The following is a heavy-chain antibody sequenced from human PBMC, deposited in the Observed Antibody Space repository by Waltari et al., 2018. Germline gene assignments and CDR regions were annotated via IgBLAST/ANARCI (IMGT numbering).Heavy chain of an antibody. CDR3: ARDMAIAAAGTEWFDP. D-gene: IGHD6-13*01. CDR2: IYYSGST. CDR1: GGSISSYY. V-gene: IGHV4-59*01. J-gene: IGHJ5*02. Sequence: QVQLQESGPGLVKPSETLSLTCTVSGGSISSYYWSWIRQPPGKVLEWIGYIYYSGSTNYNPSLTIRVTISVDTYKNQFSLKLSSVTAADTAVYYCARDMAIAAAGTEWFDPWGQGTLVTVSS.